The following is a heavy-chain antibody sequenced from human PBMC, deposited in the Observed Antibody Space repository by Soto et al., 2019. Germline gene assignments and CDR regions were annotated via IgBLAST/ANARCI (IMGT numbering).Heavy chain of an antibody. J-gene: IGHJ4*02. V-gene: IGHV1-46*01. Sequence: QVQLVQSGAEVKNPGASVKISCKTSGYTFAMHYIHWVRQVPGQGLEWMGMINPSDGSTSYVQKFQGRVTMTRDTSATTVFLNMSRLTSHDTAVFYCAREDGGGGRRHDFWGQGTLVTVSS. CDR3: AREDGGGGRRHDF. CDR1: GYTFAMHY. CDR2: INPSDGST. D-gene: IGHD2-15*01.